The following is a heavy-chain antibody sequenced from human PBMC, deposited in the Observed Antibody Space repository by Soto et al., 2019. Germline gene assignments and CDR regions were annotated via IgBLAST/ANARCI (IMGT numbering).Heavy chain of an antibody. Sequence: SETLSLTCPVSGSSVSSSSYYWAWVRQAPEKGLEWIGAISYGGYTYRNPSLRSRVTIFVDTSRSQFSLDLTSVTAADTAIYYCARHRRETGTYAQPLDSWGQGTLVTVSS. CDR1: GSSVSSSSYY. CDR3: ARHRRETGTYAQPLDS. J-gene: IGHJ4*02. V-gene: IGHV4-39*01. CDR2: ISYGGYT. D-gene: IGHD1-1*01.